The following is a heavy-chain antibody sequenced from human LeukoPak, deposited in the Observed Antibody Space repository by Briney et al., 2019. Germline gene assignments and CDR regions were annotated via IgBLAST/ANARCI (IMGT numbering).Heavy chain of an antibody. CDR3: ARRGINWGFDY. D-gene: IGHD7-27*01. V-gene: IGHV4-39*01. CDR1: GGSISSSSYY. CDR2: IYYSGST. Sequence: SETLSLTCTVSGGSISSSSYYWGWIRQPPGKGLEWIGSIYYSGSTYYNPSLKSRVTISVDTSKNQFSLKLSSVTAADTAVYYCARRGINWGFDYWGQGTLVTVSS. J-gene: IGHJ4*02.